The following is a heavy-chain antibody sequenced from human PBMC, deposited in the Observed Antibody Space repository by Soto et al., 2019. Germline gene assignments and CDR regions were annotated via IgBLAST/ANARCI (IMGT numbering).Heavy chain of an antibody. J-gene: IGHJ3*02. V-gene: IGHV4-39*01. D-gene: IGHD3-10*01. CDR1: GGSISSSSYY. Sequence: PSETLSLTCTVFGGSISSSSYYWGWIRQPPGKGLEWIGSIYYSGSTYYNPSLKSRVTISVDTSKNQFSLKLSSVTAADTAVYYCARLSGGTDAFDIWGQGTMVTVS. CDR2: IYYSGST. CDR3: ARLSGGTDAFDI.